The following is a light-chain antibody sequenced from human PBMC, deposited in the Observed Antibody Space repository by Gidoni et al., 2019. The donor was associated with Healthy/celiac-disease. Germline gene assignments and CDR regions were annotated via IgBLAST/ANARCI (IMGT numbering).Light chain of an antibody. J-gene: IGKJ1*01. CDR2: GAS. CDR3: QQYNNWHWT. CDR1: QSVSSN. Sequence: EIVMTQSPATLSVSPGERATLSCRASQSVSSNLAWYQQKPGQAPRLLIYGASTRATGIPARFSGSGSGKEFTLTISSLQSEDFAVYYCQQYNNWHWTFGQGTKVEIK. V-gene: IGKV3-15*01.